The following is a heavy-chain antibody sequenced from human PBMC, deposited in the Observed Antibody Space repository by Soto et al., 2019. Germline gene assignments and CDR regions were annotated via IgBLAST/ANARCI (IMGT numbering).Heavy chain of an antibody. V-gene: IGHV4-39*01. CDR1: GGSISSSSYY. Sequence: PSETLSLTCTVSGGSISSSSYYWGWIRQPPGKGLDWIGNIYYSGSTYYYPSLKSRVTISVDTSKNQFSLKLSSVTAADTAVYYCARLNSHNYDFDYWGQGTLVTVSS. CDR2: IYYSGST. J-gene: IGHJ4*02. D-gene: IGHD3-22*01. CDR3: ARLNSHNYDFDY.